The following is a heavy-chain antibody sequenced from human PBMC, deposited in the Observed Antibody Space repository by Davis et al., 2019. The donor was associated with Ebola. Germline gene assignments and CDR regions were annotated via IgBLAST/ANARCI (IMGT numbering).Heavy chain of an antibody. Sequence: GESLKISCAASGFTFSSYGMHWVRQAPGKGLEWVAVIWYDGSNKYYADSVKGRFTISRDNSKNTLYLQMNSLRAEDTAVYDCASFRGTDYYYGLDVWGKGTTVTVSS. V-gene: IGHV3-33*08. D-gene: IGHD3-16*01. CDR3: ASFRGTDYYYGLDV. J-gene: IGHJ6*04. CDR1: GFTFSSYG. CDR2: IWYDGSNK.